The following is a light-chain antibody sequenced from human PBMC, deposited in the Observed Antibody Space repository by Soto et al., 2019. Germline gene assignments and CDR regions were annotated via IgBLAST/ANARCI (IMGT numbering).Light chain of an antibody. CDR2: DVS. V-gene: IGLV2-14*03. CDR1: SSDVGGYNY. Sequence: QPASVSGSPGQSITISCTGSSSDVGGYNYVSWYQQHPGKAPKLMIYDVSNRPSGISNRFSGSKSGNTASLTISGLQAEDEAEYFCSSYTSTTTPVVFGGGTKVTVL. J-gene: IGLJ2*01. CDR3: SSYTSTTTPVV.